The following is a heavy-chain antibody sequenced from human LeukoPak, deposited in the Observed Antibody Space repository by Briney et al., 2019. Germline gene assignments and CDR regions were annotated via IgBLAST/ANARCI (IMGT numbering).Heavy chain of an antibody. CDR2: IYSGGST. Sequence: PGGSLRLSCAASGFTVSNNYMRWVRQAPGKGLEWVSLIYSGGSTYYADSVKGRFIISRDNSKNTLYLQMNSLRAEDTAVYYCARVDYDVSTGYQNYFEFWGQGTLVTVSS. CDR1: GFTVSNNY. D-gene: IGHD3-9*01. V-gene: IGHV3-66*01. CDR3: ARVDYDVSTGYQNYFEF. J-gene: IGHJ4*02.